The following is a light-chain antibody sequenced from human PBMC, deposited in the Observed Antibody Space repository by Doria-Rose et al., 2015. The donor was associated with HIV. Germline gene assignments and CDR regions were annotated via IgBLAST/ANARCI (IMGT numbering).Light chain of an antibody. V-gene: IGKV3-20*01. CDR2: DGS. Sequence: EIVLTQSPGTLSLSPGEGATLSCRASQSFSSTYLAWYQQKPGQAPSLLIYDGSTRATGIPDRFSASGSGTAFTLTINRLEPEDFALYYCHQYGTSWTFGQGTKVEI. J-gene: IGKJ1*01. CDR3: HQYGTSWT. CDR1: QSFSSTY.